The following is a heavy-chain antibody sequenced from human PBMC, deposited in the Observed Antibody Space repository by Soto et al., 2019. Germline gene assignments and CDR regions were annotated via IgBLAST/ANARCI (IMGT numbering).Heavy chain of an antibody. CDR3: ARTPLL. Sequence: QVQLQESGTGLVKPSQTLSLTCTVSGGSISSGGYYWSWIRQHPGKGLEWIGYIYYSGSTYYNYYNPSLKSRVTISVDTSKNQFSLKLSSVTAADTAVYYCARTPLLWGQGTLVTLSS. CDR1: GGSISSGGYY. V-gene: IGHV4-31*03. D-gene: IGHD1-26*01. CDR2: IYYSGSTYYN. J-gene: IGHJ4*02.